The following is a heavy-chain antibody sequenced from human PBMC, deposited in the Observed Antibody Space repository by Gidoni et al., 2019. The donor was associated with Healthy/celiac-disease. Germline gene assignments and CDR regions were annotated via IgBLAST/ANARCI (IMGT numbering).Heavy chain of an antibody. CDR2: IKSKTDGGTT. V-gene: IGHV3-15*01. J-gene: IGHJ4*02. Sequence: EVQLVESGGGLVKPGGCLRLSCESSGSTFSNAWMSWVRQAPGKGLEWVGRIKSKTDGGTTDYAAPVKGRFTISRDDSKNTLYLQMNSLKTEDTAVYYCHLERWLQVYYFDYWGQGTLVTVSS. CDR1: GSTFSNAW. D-gene: IGHD5-12*01. CDR3: HLERWLQVYYFDY.